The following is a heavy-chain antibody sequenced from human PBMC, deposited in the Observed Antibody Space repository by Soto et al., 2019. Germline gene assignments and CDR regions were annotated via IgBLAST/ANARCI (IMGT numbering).Heavy chain of an antibody. V-gene: IGHV3-23*01. CDR2: ISGSGGST. CDR1: GFTFSSYA. CDR3: AKEYCSISSCYQFDP. Sequence: GGSLRLSCAASGFTFSSYAMSWVRQAPRKGLEWVSTISGSGGSTYYADSVKGRFTISRDNSKNTLYLQTNSLRAEDTAVYYCAKEYCSISSCYQFDPWGQGTLVTVSS. D-gene: IGHD2-2*01. J-gene: IGHJ5*02.